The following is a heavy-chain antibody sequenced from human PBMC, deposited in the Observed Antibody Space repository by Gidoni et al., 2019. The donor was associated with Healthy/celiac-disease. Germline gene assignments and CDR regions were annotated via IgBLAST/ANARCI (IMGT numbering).Heavy chain of an antibody. J-gene: IGHJ6*02. V-gene: IGHV3-53*01. D-gene: IGHD2-2*01. Sequence: EVQLVESGGGLIQPGGSLRLSCAASGFTVRSNYMSWVRQAPGKGLEWVSVIYSGGSTYYADSVKGRFTISRDNSKNTLYLQMNSLRAEDTAVYYCARDRTGGYYYYYGMDVWGQGTTVTVSS. CDR3: ARDRTGGYYYYYGMDV. CDR2: IYSGGST. CDR1: GFTVRSNY.